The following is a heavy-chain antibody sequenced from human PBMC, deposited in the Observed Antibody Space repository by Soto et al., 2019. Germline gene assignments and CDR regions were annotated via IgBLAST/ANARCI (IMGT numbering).Heavy chain of an antibody. V-gene: IGHV6-1*01. CDR2: TYYRSKWYN. D-gene: IGHD3-22*01. CDR1: GDSVSSNTAA. J-gene: IGHJ6*02. Sequence: SQTLSLICAISGDSVSSNTAAWYWIRQSPSRGLEWLGRTYYRSKWYNDYAVSVKHRINMKSDTSKNQVSLQLNPVTPEYTAVYYCARETPIGSSGYYYYAMDVWGQGTTVTVSS. CDR3: ARETPIGSSGYYYYAMDV.